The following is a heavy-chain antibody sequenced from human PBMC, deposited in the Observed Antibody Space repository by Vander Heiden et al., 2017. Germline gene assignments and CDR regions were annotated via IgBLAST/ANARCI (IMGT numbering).Heavy chain of an antibody. J-gene: IGHJ4*02. CDR3: AKRGGIGYYFDS. Sequence: EVQLLESGGGLVQPGGSLSLSCAASGFTCSTSAMSWVRQAPGKGLEWVSSISGSGRNTYYTASVKGRFTISRDNSRNTLSLQMNSLRADDTAVYYCAKRGGIGYYFDSWGQGTLVTVSS. V-gene: IGHV3-23*01. CDR2: ISGSGRNT. D-gene: IGHD3-16*01. CDR1: GFTCSTSA.